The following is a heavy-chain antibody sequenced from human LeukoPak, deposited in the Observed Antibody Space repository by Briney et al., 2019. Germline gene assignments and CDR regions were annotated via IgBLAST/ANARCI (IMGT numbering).Heavy chain of an antibody. V-gene: IGHV4-59*08. J-gene: IGHJ4*02. CDR3: ARGGSYGAYLDY. D-gene: IGHD1-26*01. CDR1: GGSISSYY. CDR2: ISYIGST. Sequence: SETLSLTCTVSGGSISSYYWSWIRQPPGEGLEWIGYISYIGSTNYKPSLKSRVTISIDTSKNQFSLKLSSVTAADTAVYYCARGGSYGAYLDYWGQGALVIVSS.